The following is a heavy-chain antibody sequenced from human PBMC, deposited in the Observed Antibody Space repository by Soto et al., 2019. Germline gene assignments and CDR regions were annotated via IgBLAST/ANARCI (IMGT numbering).Heavy chain of an antibody. Sequence: SVKVSCKASGGTFSTYTISWVRQAPGQGLEWMGRIIPILGIANYAQKFQGRDTITADKSASTAYMELSSLRSEDTAVYYCARDLGGWPDYWGQGTLVTVSS. D-gene: IGHD2-15*01. V-gene: IGHV1-69*04. CDR2: IIPILGIA. CDR1: GGTFSTYT. J-gene: IGHJ4*02. CDR3: ARDLGGWPDY.